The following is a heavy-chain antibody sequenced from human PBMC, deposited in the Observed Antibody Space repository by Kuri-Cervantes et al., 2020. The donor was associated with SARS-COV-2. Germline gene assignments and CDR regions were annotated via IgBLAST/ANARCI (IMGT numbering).Heavy chain of an antibody. D-gene: IGHD6-13*01. J-gene: IGHJ3*02. Sequence: GSLRLSCTVSGGSISSSSYYWGWIRQPPGKGLEWIGNIYYSGITNYNPALKSRLTISVDTSKNQLSLRLNSVTAADTALYYCARDSGKWGWYSFDMWGQGTMVTVSS. V-gene: IGHV4-61*01. CDR1: GGSISSSSYY. CDR2: IYYSGIT. CDR3: ARDSGKWGWYSFDM.